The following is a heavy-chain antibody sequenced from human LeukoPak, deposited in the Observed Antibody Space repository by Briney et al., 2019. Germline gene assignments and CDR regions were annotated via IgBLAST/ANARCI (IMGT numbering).Heavy chain of an antibody. V-gene: IGHV3-30*04. CDR3: ARDLAGPDGGSGRRDY. CDR1: GFTFSSYA. Sequence: GGSLRLSCAASGFTFSSYAMHWVRQAPGKGLEWVAVISYDGSNKYYADSVKGRFTISRDNSKNTLYLQMNSLRAEDTAVYYCARDLAGPDGGSGRRDYWGQGTLVTVSS. CDR2: ISYDGSNK. D-gene: IGHD3-10*01. J-gene: IGHJ4*02.